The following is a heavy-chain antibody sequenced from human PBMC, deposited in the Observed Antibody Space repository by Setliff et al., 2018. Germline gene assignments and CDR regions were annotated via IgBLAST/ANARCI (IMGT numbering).Heavy chain of an antibody. J-gene: IGHJ4*01. CDR3: VRPGGTTVVARHFDY. V-gene: IGHV4-39*01. Sequence: PSQTLSLTCTVSDDSFTSSRYYWGWIRQAPGSGLGWIGSISYSGAPYYNASVESRVTISIDTSRNQFSLELRSVTVADTATYYCVRPGGTTVVARHFDYWGSGILVTVSS. D-gene: IGHD2-15*01. CDR2: ISYSGAP. CDR1: DDSFTSSRYY.